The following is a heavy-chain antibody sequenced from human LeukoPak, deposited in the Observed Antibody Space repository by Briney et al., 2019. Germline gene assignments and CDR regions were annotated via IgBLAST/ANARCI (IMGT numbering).Heavy chain of an antibody. Sequence: SETLSLTCAVSGGSIINYYWTWIRQPPGKGLEWIGYIYYSGSTYYNPSLKSRVTISVDSSKNQFSLKLSSVTAADTAVHYCASFSISGVITIGAFDIWGQGTMVTVSS. CDR3: ASFSISGVITIGAFDI. CDR2: IYYSGST. J-gene: IGHJ3*02. V-gene: IGHV4-59*12. CDR1: GGSIINYY. D-gene: IGHD3-3*01.